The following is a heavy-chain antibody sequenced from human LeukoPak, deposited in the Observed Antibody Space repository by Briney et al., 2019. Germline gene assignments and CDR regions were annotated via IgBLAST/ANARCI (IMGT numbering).Heavy chain of an antibody. D-gene: IGHD3-22*01. Sequence: ASVKVSCXASGYTFTNYGVTWVRQAPGQGLEWMGWISAYNGNTYYAQKLQGRVTMTTDTSTSTAYMELRSLRSDDTAVYYCARAPSWKYFDDSSGYDYWGQGTLVTVSS. CDR2: ISAYNGNT. J-gene: IGHJ4*02. CDR1: GYTFTNYG. CDR3: ARAPSWKYFDDSSGYDY. V-gene: IGHV1-18*01.